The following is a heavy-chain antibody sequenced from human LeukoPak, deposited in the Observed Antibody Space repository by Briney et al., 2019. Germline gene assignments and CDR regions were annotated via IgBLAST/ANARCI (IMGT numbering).Heavy chain of an antibody. CDR1: GFTVSSNY. Sequence: GGSLRLSCAASGFTVSSNYMSWVRQAPGKGLEWVPVIYSGGSTYYADSVKGRFTISRDNSKNTLYLQMNSLRAEDTAVYYCARALTGYSSSGSWFDPWGQGTLVTVSS. CDR2: IYSGGST. J-gene: IGHJ5*02. CDR3: ARALTGYSSSGSWFDP. D-gene: IGHD6-13*01. V-gene: IGHV3-66*01.